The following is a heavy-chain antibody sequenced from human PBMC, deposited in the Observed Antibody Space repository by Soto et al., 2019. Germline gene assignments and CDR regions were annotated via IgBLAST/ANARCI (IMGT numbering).Heavy chain of an antibody. CDR1: CGSISSYY. V-gene: IGHV4-59*01. J-gene: IGHJ3*02. Sequence: SETLSLTCTVSCGSISSYYWSWIRQPPGKGLEWIGYIYYSGSTNYNPSLKSRVTISVDTSKNQFSLKLSSVTAADTAVYYCATLWEVVPAAGPHNDAFDIWGQGTMVTVSS. D-gene: IGHD2-2*01. CDR2: IYYSGST. CDR3: ATLWEVVPAAGPHNDAFDI.